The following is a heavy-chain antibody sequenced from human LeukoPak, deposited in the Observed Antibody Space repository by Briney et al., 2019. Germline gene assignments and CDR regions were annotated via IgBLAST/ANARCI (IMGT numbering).Heavy chain of an antibody. CDR3: ARAGLRFFDWSQNYYYGMDV. CDR2: INQSGST. J-gene: IGHJ6*02. Sequence: PSETLSLTCAVFGGSFSDYSWSWIRQPPGKGLEWNWEINQSGSTTYNPSLKSRVTITVDTSKNQFSLRLSSVTAADTAVYYCARAGLRFFDWSQNYYYGMDVWGQGTTVTVSS. CDR1: GGSFSDYS. V-gene: IGHV4-34*01. D-gene: IGHD3-9*01.